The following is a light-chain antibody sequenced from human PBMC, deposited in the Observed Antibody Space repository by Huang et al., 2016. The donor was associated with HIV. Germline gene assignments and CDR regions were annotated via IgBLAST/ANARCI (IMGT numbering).Light chain of an antibody. J-gene: IGKJ4*01. CDR3: QQRSNRPLT. Sequence: EIVLTQSPATLSLSPGERATLSCRASQSVNTFLAWYQQKPGQAPRLLIYDAANRATGIPARFSGSGSGTDFTLTISSLEPEDFVVYYCQQRSNRPLTFGGGTKVEIK. CDR2: DAA. V-gene: IGKV3-11*01. CDR1: QSVNTF.